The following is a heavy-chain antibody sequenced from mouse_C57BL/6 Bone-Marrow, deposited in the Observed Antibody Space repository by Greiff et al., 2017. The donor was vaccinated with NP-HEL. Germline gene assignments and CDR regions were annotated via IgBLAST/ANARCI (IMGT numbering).Heavy chain of an antibody. CDR3: TRNYYGSQYYFDD. J-gene: IGHJ2*01. V-gene: IGHV1-5*01. CDR1: GYTFTSYW. CDR2: IYPGNSDT. D-gene: IGHD1-1*01. Sequence: EVQLQQSGTVLARPGASVKMSCKTSGYTFTSYWMHWVKQRPGQGLEWIGAIYPGNSDTSYNQKFKGKATLTAATSASTAYMELSSLTDEDCAVCDCTRNYYGSQYYFDDWGQGTTLTVAS.